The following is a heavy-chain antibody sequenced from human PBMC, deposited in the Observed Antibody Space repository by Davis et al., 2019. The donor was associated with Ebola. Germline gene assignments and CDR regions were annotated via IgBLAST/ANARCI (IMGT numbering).Heavy chain of an antibody. J-gene: IGHJ4*02. Sequence: GESLKISCAASGFTFTDYWMHWVRQAPGKGLEWVSFVDSGGSTTRHADSVRGRFTISRDNAKNSLYLQMNSLRAEDTALYYCAKGHYGDYSGPLDYWGQGTLVTVSS. V-gene: IGHV3-74*01. CDR1: GFTFTDYW. CDR3: AKGHYGDYSGPLDY. D-gene: IGHD4-17*01. CDR2: VDSGGSTT.